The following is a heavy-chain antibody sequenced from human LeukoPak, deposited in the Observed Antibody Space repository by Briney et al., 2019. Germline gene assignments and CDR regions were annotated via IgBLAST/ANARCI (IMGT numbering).Heavy chain of an antibody. J-gene: IGHJ4*02. CDR2: IYSGGST. CDR1: GFTVSSNY. D-gene: IGHD2/OR15-2a*01. Sequence: PGGSLRLSCAASGFTVSSNYMSWVRQAPGKGLEWVSVIYSGGSTYYADSVKGRFTISRDNSKNTLYLQMNSLRAEDTAVYYCARYLRQEYYFDYWGQGTLVTVSS. CDR3: ARYLRQEYYFDY. V-gene: IGHV3-66*01.